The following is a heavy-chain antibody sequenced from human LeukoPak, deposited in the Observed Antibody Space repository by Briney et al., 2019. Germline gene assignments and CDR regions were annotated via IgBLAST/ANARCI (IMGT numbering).Heavy chain of an antibody. J-gene: IGHJ6*03. CDR1: GYTFTSYY. CDR3: ARSVATPYMDV. CDR2: INPSGGST. Sequence: VSVKVSCKASGYTFTSYYMHWVRQAPGQGLEWMGIINPSGGSTSYAQKFQGRVTMTRDTSTSTVYMELSSLRSEDTAVYYCARSVATPYMDVWGKGTTVTVSS. D-gene: IGHD5-12*01. V-gene: IGHV1-46*01.